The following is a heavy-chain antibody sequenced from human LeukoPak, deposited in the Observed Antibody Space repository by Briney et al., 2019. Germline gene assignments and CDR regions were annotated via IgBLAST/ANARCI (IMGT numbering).Heavy chain of an antibody. Sequence: GGSLRLSCAASGFTFSRYLMSWVRQAPGKGVGWVANIKQDGSEKYYVDSVKGRFTISRDNAKNSLYLQMNSLRAEDTAVYYCTRLRGGNHFDYWGQGTLVTVSS. D-gene: IGHD4-23*01. V-gene: IGHV3-7*01. CDR2: IKQDGSEK. CDR1: GFTFSRYL. CDR3: TRLRGGNHFDY. J-gene: IGHJ4*02.